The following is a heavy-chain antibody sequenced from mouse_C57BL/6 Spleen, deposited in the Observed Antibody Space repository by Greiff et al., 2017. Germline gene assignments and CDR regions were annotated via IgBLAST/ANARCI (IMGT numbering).Heavy chain of an antibody. Sequence: EVQLQQSGPELVKPGASVKISCKASGYSFTGYYMNWVKQSPEKSLEWIGEINPSTGGTTYNQKFKAKATLTVDKSSSTAYMQLKSLTSEDSAVHYCARTYYDYGGYFDVWGTGTTVTVSS. CDR3: ARTYYDYGGYFDV. CDR1: GYSFTGYY. D-gene: IGHD2-4*01. V-gene: IGHV1-42*01. J-gene: IGHJ1*03. CDR2: INPSTGGT.